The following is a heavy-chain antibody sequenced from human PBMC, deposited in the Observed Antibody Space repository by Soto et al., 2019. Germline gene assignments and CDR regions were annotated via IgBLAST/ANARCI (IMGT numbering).Heavy chain of an antibody. CDR1: GFTVRSNY. D-gene: IGHD5-12*01. J-gene: IGHJ5*02. CDR3: ARGYDNNPALFDP. CDR2: IYSGGTT. Sequence: DVQLVESGGGLIQPGGSLRVSCAASGFTVRSNYMSWVRQAPGKGLEWVSVIYSGGTTYYADSVKGRFTISRDNSKNTVYLQMNSLRAEDTAVYYCARGYDNNPALFDPWGQGTLVTVSS. V-gene: IGHV3-53*01.